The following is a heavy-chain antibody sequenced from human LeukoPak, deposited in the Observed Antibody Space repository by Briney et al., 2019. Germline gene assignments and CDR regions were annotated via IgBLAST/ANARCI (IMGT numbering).Heavy chain of an antibody. Sequence: SETLSLTCTVSGGSISSSSYYWGWIRQPPGKGLEWIGSIYYSGNTNSNPSLRGRVTMSVDASKHQFSLILRSVTAADTAVYYCASENESFDNWGQGTLVTVSS. V-gene: IGHV4-39*07. CDR2: IYYSGNT. J-gene: IGHJ4*02. CDR1: GGSISSSSYY. D-gene: IGHD1-1*01. CDR3: ASENESFDN.